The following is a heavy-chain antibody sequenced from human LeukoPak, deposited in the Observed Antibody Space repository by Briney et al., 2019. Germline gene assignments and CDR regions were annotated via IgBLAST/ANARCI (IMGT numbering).Heavy chain of an antibody. V-gene: IGHV3-23*01. CDR1: VFTFSSYA. Sequence: SGGSLTLSCAASVFTFSSYATSWARQAPGKGLEWVSAISGSDGSTFYADSVKGRFTIPRQNSKNTLYPQINSQRPEDTSVYYCASARGRSGWLFEYWGQGTLVTVSS. J-gene: IGHJ4*02. CDR2: ISGSDGST. D-gene: IGHD6-19*01. CDR3: ASARGRSGWLFEY.